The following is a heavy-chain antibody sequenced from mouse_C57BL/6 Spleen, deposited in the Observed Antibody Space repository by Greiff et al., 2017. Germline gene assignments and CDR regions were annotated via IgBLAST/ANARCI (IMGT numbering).Heavy chain of an antibody. V-gene: IGHV1-54*01. CDR1: GYAFTNYL. D-gene: IGHD2-1*01. CDR3: ARWDGNYGRGLGY. Sequence: QVQLQQSGAELVRPGTSVKVSCKASGYAFTNYLIEWVKQRPGQGLEWIGVINPGSGGTNYNEKCKGKATLTADKSSSTAYMQLSSLSSEDSAVYFCARWDGNYGRGLGYWGQGTTLTVSS. CDR2: INPGSGGT. J-gene: IGHJ2*01.